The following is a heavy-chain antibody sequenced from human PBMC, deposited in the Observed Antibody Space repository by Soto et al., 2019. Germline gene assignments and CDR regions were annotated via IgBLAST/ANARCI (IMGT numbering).Heavy chain of an antibody. J-gene: IGHJ3*02. CDR3: QFSTSRYPDAFDI. Sequence: QVQLVESGGGVVQPGRSLRLSCAASGFTFSSYAMHWVRQAPGKGLEWVAVISYDGSNKYYADSVKGRFTITRDNSKNTLYLQMNSLRAEDTAVYYCQFSTSRYPDAFDIWGQGTMVTVSS. CDR1: GFTFSSYA. V-gene: IGHV3-30-3*01. D-gene: IGHD2-2*01. CDR2: ISYDGSNK.